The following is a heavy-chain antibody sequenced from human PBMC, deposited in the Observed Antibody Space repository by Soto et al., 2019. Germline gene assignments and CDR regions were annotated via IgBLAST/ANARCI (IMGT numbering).Heavy chain of an antibody. V-gene: IGHV1-18*01. CDR3: ARGPTDYYDNSGNYFLDY. CDR2: ISTYNGNT. D-gene: IGHD3-22*01. Sequence: QVQLVQSGAEVKKPGASVKVSCKASGYTFTTYGMSWVRQAPGQGLDWMGWISTYNGNTKYAERLQGRVTMTTDTTTSIAYMELRSLRSDDTAVYYCARGPTDYYDNSGNYFLDYWGQGTLVTVSS. J-gene: IGHJ4*02. CDR1: GYTFTTYG.